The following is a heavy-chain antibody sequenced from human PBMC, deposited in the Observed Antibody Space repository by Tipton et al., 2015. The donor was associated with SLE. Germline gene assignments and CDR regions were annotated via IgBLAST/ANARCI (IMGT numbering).Heavy chain of an antibody. CDR3: ARDHPVAGPFDY. V-gene: IGHV4-4*07. CDR2: IYTSGSN. J-gene: IGHJ4*02. D-gene: IGHD6-19*01. CDR1: GGSISNYY. Sequence: TLSLTCTVSGGSISNYYWSWIRQPAGKGLEWIGRIYTSGSNNYNPPLKSRVTMSVDTSKNQFSLKLSSVTAADTAVYYCARDHPVAGPFDYWGQGTLVTVSS.